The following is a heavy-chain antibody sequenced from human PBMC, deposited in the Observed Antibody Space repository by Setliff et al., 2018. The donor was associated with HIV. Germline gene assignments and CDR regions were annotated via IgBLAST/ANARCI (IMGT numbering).Heavy chain of an antibody. CDR2: IYYSGST. D-gene: IGHD3-3*01. CDR1: GGSISSGGYY. J-gene: IGHJ5*02. V-gene: IGHV4-31*03. CDR3: ARAPTSFGVVIPRFDP. Sequence: RLSETLSLTCTVSGGSISSGGYYWSWIRQHPGKGLEWIGYIYYSGSTYYNPSLKSRVTISVDTSKNQFSLKLSSVTAADTAVYYCARAPTSFGVVIPRFDPWGQGTLVTVSS.